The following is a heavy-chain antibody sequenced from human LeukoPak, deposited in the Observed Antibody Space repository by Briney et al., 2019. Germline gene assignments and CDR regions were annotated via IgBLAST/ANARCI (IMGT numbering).Heavy chain of an antibody. J-gene: IGHJ4*02. V-gene: IGHV1-2*06. D-gene: IGHD6-13*01. CDR1: GYTFTGYY. CDR2: INPNSGGT. Sequence: ASVKVSCKASGYTFTGYYMHWVRQAPGQGLEWMGRINPNSGGTNYAQKFQGSVTMTRDTSISTAYMELSRLRSDDTAVYYCARWYSSNQAPGVYWGQGTLVTVSS. CDR3: ARWYSSNQAPGVY.